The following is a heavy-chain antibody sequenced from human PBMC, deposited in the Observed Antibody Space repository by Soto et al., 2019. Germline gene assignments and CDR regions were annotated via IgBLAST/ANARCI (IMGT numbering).Heavy chain of an antibody. V-gene: IGHV3-33*01. CDR1: GFTFSSYG. J-gene: IGHJ6*02. D-gene: IGHD3-3*01. CDR2: IWYDGSNK. Sequence: QVQLVESGGGVVQPGRSLRLSCAASGFTFSSYGMHWVRQAPGKGLEWVAVIWYDGSNKYYADSVKGRFTISRDNSKNTLYLQRNSLRAEDTAVYYCARDRFLEWLRYYYGMDVWGQGTTVTVSS. CDR3: ARDRFLEWLRYYYGMDV.